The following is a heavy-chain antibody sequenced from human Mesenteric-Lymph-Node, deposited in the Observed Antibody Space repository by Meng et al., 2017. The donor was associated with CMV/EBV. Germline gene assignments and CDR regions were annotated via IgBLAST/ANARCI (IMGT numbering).Heavy chain of an antibody. CDR1: GGSISSYY. CDR3: ARDQHQSYFYGTGV. V-gene: IGHV4-59*01. CDR2: IYYSGST. J-gene: IGHJ6*02. Sequence: GSLRLSCTVSGGSISSYYWSWLRQPPGKGLEWIGYIYYSGSTNYNPSLKSRVTISVDTSKNQFSLKLSSVTAADTAVYYCARDQHQSYFYGTGVWGQGTTVTVSS. D-gene: IGHD6-13*01.